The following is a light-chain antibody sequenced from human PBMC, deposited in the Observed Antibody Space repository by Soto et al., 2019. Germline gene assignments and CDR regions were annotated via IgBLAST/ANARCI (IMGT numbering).Light chain of an antibody. CDR1: SSVVGGYNY. Sequence: QSVLTQPASVSGSPGQSITISCTGTSSVVGGYNYVSWYQQHPGKAPKLMIYDVSNRPSGVSNRFSGSKSGNTASLTISGLQADDEADYYCSSSTSRRTYVFGSGTKVTVL. CDR3: SSSTSRRTYV. CDR2: DVS. J-gene: IGLJ1*01. V-gene: IGLV2-14*03.